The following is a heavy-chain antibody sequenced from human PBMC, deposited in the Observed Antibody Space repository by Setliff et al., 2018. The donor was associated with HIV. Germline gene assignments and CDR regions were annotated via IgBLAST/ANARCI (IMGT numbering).Heavy chain of an antibody. D-gene: IGHD3-10*01. CDR1: GGSISSGSNH. J-gene: IGHJ4*02. Sequence: SETLSLTCTVSGGSISSGSNHWSWIRQPAGKGLEWIGHIYTSGSTNYNPSLKSRVTISVDTSKNQFSLKLSSVTAADTAVYYCARELLRSWDGSENSYKPYYFDYWGQGTLVTVSS. V-gene: IGHV4-61*09. CDR3: ARELLRSWDGSENSYKPYYFDY. CDR2: IYTSGST.